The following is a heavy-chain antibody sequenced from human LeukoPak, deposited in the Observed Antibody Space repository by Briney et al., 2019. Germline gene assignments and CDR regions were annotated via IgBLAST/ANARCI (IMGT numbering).Heavy chain of an antibody. V-gene: IGHV3-7*01. D-gene: IGHD3-3*01. J-gene: IGHJ5*02. CDR1: GFIFSSYW. Sequence: GGSLRLSCAASGFIFSSYWMSWVRQAPGKGLEWVANIKQDGSEQYYVDSVKGRFTISRDNAKNSLYLQMNSLRAEDTAVYYCVRDVLGITIFGVVPNRFDPWGQGTLVTVSS. CDR2: IKQDGSEQ. CDR3: VRDVLGITIFGVVPNRFDP.